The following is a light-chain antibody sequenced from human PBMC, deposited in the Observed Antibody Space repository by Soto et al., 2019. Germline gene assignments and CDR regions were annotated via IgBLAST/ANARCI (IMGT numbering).Light chain of an antibody. J-gene: IGLJ2*01. CDR3: AAWDDSLRAVV. V-gene: IGLV1-44*01. CDR1: TSNTGTYA. Sequence: QSVLTQSPSASGTPGQRVTISCSGSTSNTGTYAVNWYQQLPGTAPTLPIFRNHQRPSGVPDRFSGSKSGTSASLAISGPQSADEADYYCAAWDDSLRAVVFGGGTKVTVL. CDR2: RNH.